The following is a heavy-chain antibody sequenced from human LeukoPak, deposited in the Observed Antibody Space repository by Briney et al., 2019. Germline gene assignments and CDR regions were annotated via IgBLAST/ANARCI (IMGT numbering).Heavy chain of an antibody. CDR3: ARGERDYDSSGYYYPIRLYGMDV. V-gene: IGHV3-21*01. J-gene: IGHJ6*02. CDR2: ISSSSSYI. D-gene: IGHD3-22*01. Sequence: PGGSLRLSCAASGFTFSSYSMNWVRQAPGKGLEWVSSISSSSSYIYYADSVKGRFTISRDNAKNSLYLQMNSLRAEDTAAYYCARGERDYDSSGYYYPIRLYGMDVWGQGTTVTVSS. CDR1: GFTFSSYS.